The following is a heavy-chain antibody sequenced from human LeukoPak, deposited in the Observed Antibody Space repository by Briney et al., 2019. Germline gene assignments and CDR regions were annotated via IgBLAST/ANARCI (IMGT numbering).Heavy chain of an antibody. J-gene: IGHJ4*02. CDR1: GGSISSSSYY. D-gene: IGHD1-26*01. V-gene: IGHV4-39*01. Sequence: SETLSLTCTVSGGSISSSSYYWGWIRQPPGKGLEWIGSIYYSGSTYYNPSLKSRVTISVDTSKNQFSLKLSSVTAADTAVYYCARLAVIVGATRMFDYWAREPWSPSPQ. CDR2: IYYSGST. CDR3: ARLAVIVGATRMFDY.